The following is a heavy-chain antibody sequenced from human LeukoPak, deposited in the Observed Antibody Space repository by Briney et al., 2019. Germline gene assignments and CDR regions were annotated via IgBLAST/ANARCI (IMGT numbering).Heavy chain of an antibody. V-gene: IGHV4-38-2*02. Sequence: PSETLSLTCTVSGYSISSGYYWGWIRQPPGKGLERIGNIYPTGSTYYNPSLKSRVTMSVDTSKNQLSLRVRSVTAADTGVYYCARDSGTTGEVKFDPWGQGTLVTVSS. CDR1: GYSISSGYY. CDR3: ARDSGTTGEVKFDP. D-gene: IGHD3-10*01. CDR2: IYPTGST. J-gene: IGHJ5*02.